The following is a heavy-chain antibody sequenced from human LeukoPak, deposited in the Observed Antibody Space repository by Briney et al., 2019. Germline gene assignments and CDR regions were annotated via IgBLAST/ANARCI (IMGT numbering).Heavy chain of an antibody. D-gene: IGHD3-9*01. CDR3: ASVRYFDWLLGYDY. J-gene: IGHJ4*02. CDR1: GGSISSSSYY. Sequence: PSETLSLTCTVSGGSISSSSYYWGWIRQPPGKGLEWIGSIYYSGSTYYNPSLKSRVTISVDTSKNQFSLKLSSVTAADTAVYYCASVRYFDWLLGYDYWGQGTLVTVSS. V-gene: IGHV4-39*07. CDR2: IYYSGST.